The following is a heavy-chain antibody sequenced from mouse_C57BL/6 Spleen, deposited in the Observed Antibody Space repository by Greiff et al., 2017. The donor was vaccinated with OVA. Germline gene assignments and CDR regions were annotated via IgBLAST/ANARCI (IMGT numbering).Heavy chain of an antibody. V-gene: IGHV1-82*01. J-gene: IGHJ2*01. Sequence: VKLQESGPELVKPGASVKISCKASGYAFSSSWMNWVKQRPGKGLEWIGRIYPGDGDTNYNGKFKGKATLTADKSSSTAYMQLSSLTSEDSAVYFCAREAHYYGSSYVDYWGQGTTLTVSS. CDR3: AREAHYYGSSYVDY. D-gene: IGHD1-1*01. CDR2: IYPGDGDT. CDR1: GYAFSSSW.